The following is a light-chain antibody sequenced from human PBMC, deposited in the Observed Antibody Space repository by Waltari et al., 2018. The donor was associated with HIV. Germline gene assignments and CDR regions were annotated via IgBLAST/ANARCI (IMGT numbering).Light chain of an antibody. V-gene: IGKV1-27*01. CDR2: AAS. J-gene: IGKJ4*01. Sequence: DIQMSQSPSSLSASVGDRVTITCRASQAVGNYVAWYQEKVGKRPKLLIYAASTLQSGVPSRFSGRGSGTDFTLTISSLQPEDVATYHCQRYDSAPPTFGGGTKVELK. CDR3: QRYDSAPPT. CDR1: QAVGNY.